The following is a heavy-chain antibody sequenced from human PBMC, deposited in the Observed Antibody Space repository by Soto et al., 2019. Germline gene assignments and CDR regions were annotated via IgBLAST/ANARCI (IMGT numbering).Heavy chain of an antibody. CDR1: GGSISSYY. D-gene: IGHD1-26*01. V-gene: IGHV4-59*08. Sequence: PSETLSLTCTVSGGSISSYYWSWIRQPPGKGLEWIGYIYYSGSTNYNPSLKSRVTISVDTSKNQFSLKLSSVTAADTAVYYCARLSKPHSGSYFTWFDPWGQGTLVTVSS. CDR3: ARLSKPHSGSYFTWFDP. J-gene: IGHJ5*02. CDR2: IYYSGST.